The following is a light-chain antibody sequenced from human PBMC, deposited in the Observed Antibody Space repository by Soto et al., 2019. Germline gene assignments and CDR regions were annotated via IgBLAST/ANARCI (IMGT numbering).Light chain of an antibody. Sequence: IVMTQSPATLSVSLGERATLSCRASQSGVGYLAWYQERPDQVPRRLIYDAYTRAAGVPARFSGSGSGTEFSLTISSLQSEDFAVYSCQQYSDGPLYTFGQGTKVDIK. CDR2: DAY. V-gene: IGKV3-15*01. CDR1: QSGVGY. J-gene: IGKJ2*01. CDR3: QQYSDGPLYT.